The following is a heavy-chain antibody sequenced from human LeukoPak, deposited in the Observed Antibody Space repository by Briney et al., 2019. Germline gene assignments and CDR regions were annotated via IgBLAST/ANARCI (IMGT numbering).Heavy chain of an antibody. CDR1: GGSIGSYY. CDR2: IYYSGST. CDR3: ASLAIIAVAEGGDY. Sequence: SETLSLTCTVSGGSIGSYYWSWMRQPPGKGLEWIGYIYYSGSTNYNTPLKSRVTISVDTSKNQFSLKLSSVTAADTAVYYCASLAIIAVAEGGDYWGQGTLVTVSS. J-gene: IGHJ4*02. V-gene: IGHV4-59*12. D-gene: IGHD6-19*01.